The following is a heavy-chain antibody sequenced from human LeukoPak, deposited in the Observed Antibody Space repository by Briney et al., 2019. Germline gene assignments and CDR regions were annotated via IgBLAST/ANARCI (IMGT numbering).Heavy chain of an antibody. J-gene: IGHJ6*04. V-gene: IGHV4-34*01. CDR1: GGSFSGYY. CDR2: INHSGST. D-gene: IGHD2-2*01. CDR3: ARYCSSTSCYYYYGMDV. Sequence: SETLSLTCAVYGGSFSGYYWSWIRQPPGKGLEWIGEINHSGSTNYNPSLKSRVTISVDTPKNRFSLKLSSVTAADTAVYYCARYCSSTSCYYYYGMDVWGKGTTVTASS.